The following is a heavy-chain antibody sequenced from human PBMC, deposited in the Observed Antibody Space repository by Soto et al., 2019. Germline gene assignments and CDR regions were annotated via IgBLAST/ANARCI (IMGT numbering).Heavy chain of an antibody. CDR1: GYTFTSYA. CDR3: AREHIEVPRKVLGY. D-gene: IGHD6-19*01. V-gene: IGHV1-3*01. CDR2: INAGNGNT. Sequence: ASVKVSCKASGYTFTSYAIHWVRQAPGQRLEWMGWINAGNGNTKYSQKFQGRVTITRDTSASTAYMELRSLRSDDTAVYYCAREHIEVPRKVLGYSGQGTLVIVSS. J-gene: IGHJ4*02.